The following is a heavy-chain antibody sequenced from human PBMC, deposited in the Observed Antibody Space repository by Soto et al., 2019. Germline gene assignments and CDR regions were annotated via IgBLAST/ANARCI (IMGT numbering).Heavy chain of an antibody. Sequence: VLLLESGGGFVQPGGSLTLSCAASGFRFSAYAMTWVRQAPGKGLEWVSNIKNDGDATYYADSVKGRFTISRDNSMNMLFLQMNSLRAQDTAVYYCAAGNPPRDYWGQWTLVTVSP. J-gene: IGHJ4*02. D-gene: IGHD6-13*01. CDR3: AAGNPPRDY. V-gene: IGHV3-23*01. CDR2: IKNDGDAT. CDR1: GFRFSAYA.